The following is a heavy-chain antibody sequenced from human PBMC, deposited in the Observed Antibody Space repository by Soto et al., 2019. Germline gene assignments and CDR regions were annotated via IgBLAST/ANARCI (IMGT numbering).Heavy chain of an antibody. V-gene: IGHV4-30-4*01. CDR2: ISYSGKT. CDR3: ARGSHNFDS. CDR1: GGAISSDDDY. Sequence: SETLSLTCNVSGGAISSDDDYWSWIRQRPGKSLEWIGYISYSGKTYYNPSLKSRITMSVDTSKRQLSLKLRSVTAADAAVFYCARGSHNFDSWGQGVPVTVSS. J-gene: IGHJ4*02. D-gene: IGHD3-10*01.